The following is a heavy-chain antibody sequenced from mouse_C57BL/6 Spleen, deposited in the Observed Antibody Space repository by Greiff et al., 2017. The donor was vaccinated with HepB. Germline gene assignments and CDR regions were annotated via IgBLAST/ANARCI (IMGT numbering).Heavy chain of an antibody. CDR2: ISSGSSTI. J-gene: IGHJ4*01. Sequence: EVKLMESGGGLVKPGGSLKLSCAASGFTFSDYGMHWVRQAPEKGLEWVAYISSGSSTIYYADTVKGRFTISRDNAQNTLFLQMTSLRSEDTAMYYCARWDYGAMDYWGQGTSVTVSS. CDR3: ARWDYGAMDY. CDR1: GFTFSDYG. D-gene: IGHD1-1*02. V-gene: IGHV5-17*01.